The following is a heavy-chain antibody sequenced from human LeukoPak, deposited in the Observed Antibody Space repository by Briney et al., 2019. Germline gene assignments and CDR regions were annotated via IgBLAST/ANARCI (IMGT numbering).Heavy chain of an antibody. CDR1: GFTFSDYY. D-gene: IGHD1/OR15-1a*01. CDR2: ISSGATTI. J-gene: IGHJ5*02. Sequence: GGSLRLSCAASGFTFSDYYMSWIRQAPGKGLEWVSYISSGATTIYYADSAKGRFTISRDNAKNSLYLQMNTLRAEDTAVYYCAKDQNSRLSQWFDPWGQGTLVTVSS. V-gene: IGHV3-11*01. CDR3: AKDQNSRLSQWFDP.